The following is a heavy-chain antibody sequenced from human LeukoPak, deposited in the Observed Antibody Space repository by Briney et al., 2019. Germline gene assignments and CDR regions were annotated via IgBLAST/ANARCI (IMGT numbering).Heavy chain of an antibody. CDR1: GFTFSSYS. CDR3: ARGGSYLSAFDI. D-gene: IGHD1-26*01. J-gene: IGHJ3*02. Sequence: GGSLRLSCAASGFTFSSYSMNWVRQAPGKGLEWVSSISSSSSYIYYADSVKGRFTISRDNSKNTLYLQMNSLRAEDTAVYYCARGGSYLSAFDIWGQGTMVTISS. CDR2: ISSSSSYI. V-gene: IGHV3-21*04.